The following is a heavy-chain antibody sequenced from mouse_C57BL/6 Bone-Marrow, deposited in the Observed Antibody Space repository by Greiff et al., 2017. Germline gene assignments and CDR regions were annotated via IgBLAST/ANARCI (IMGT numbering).Heavy chain of an antibody. J-gene: IGHJ3*01. CDR2: IYPSDSET. Sequence: VQLQQPGAELVRPGSSVKLSCKASGYTFTSYWMDWVKQRPGQGLEWIGNIYPSDSETHYTQKFKDKATLTVDKSSSTAYMQISSLTSEDSAVYYCARRQLRILFAYWGQGTLVTVSA. V-gene: IGHV1-61*01. CDR1: GYTFTSYW. CDR3: ARRQLRILFAY. D-gene: IGHD3-2*02.